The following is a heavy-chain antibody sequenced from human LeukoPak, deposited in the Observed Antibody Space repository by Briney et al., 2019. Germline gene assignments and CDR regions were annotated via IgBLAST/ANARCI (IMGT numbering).Heavy chain of an antibody. CDR1: GFTFSDYY. V-gene: IGHV3-11*01. J-gene: IGHJ4*02. Sequence: PGGSLRLSCAASGFTFSDYYMSRLRQTPGKGPEWIAYISINGTVMEYADSVKGRFIISRDDAKDSLYLQMNSLGAEDTAVYYCAKGHTWGMIWGQGTLVTVSS. D-gene: IGHD2-8*01. CDR2: ISINGTVM. CDR3: AKGHTWGMI.